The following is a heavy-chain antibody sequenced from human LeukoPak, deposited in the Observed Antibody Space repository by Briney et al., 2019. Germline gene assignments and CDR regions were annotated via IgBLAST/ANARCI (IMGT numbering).Heavy chain of an antibody. J-gene: IGHJ4*02. D-gene: IGHD6-13*01. V-gene: IGHV4-39*07. Sequence: PSETLSLTCTVSGGSISSSSYYWGWIRQPPGKGLEWIGSIYYSGSTYYNPSLKSRVTISVDTSKNQFSLKLSSVTAADTAVYYCARDMAAAGTIFDYWGQGTLVTVSS. CDR2: IYYSGST. CDR3: ARDMAAAGTIFDY. CDR1: GGSISSSSYY.